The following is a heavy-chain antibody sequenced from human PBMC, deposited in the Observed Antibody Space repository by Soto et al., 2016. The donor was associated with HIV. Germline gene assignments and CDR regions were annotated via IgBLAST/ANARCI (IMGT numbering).Heavy chain of an antibody. CDR1: GYTFTSYY. CDR3: ARVAGGFFDY. Sequence: QVQLVQSGAEVKKPGASVKVSCKASGYTFTSYYMHWVRQAPGQGLEWIGIIIPSGGSTSYAQKFQGRVTLTRDTSTNTVSMELSSLRSEDTAVYYCARVAGGFFDYWGQGTLVTVSS. CDR2: IIPSGGST. J-gene: IGHJ4*02. V-gene: IGHV1-46*01. D-gene: IGHD5-12*01.